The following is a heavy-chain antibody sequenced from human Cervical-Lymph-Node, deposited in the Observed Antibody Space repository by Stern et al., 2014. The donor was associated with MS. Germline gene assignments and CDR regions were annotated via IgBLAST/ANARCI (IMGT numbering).Heavy chain of an antibody. CDR3: ASGGWGV. Sequence: EVQLEESGGGLVKPGGSLRLSCAASGLTFSSHSMNWVRQAPGKGLEWVSSISSSSTYIFYADSVKGRSTISRDDAKNSLFLQMSSLRVEDTAVYYCASGGWGVWGQGTMVTVST. J-gene: IGHJ3*01. CDR1: GLTFSSHS. CDR2: ISSSSTYI. D-gene: IGHD3-16*01. V-gene: IGHV3-21*01.